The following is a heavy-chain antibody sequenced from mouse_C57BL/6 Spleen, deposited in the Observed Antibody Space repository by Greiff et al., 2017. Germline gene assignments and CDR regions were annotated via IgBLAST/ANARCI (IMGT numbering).Heavy chain of an antibody. CDR2: IYPSDSET. Sequence: QVQLQQPGAELVRPGSSVKLSCKASGYTFTSSWMDWVKQRPGQGLEWIGNIYPSDSETHYNQKFKDKATLTVDKSSSTAYMQLSSLTSEDSAVYYCARGYDGYSWFAYWGQGTLVTVSA. CDR1: GYTFTSSW. J-gene: IGHJ3*01. CDR3: ARGYDGYSWFAY. V-gene: IGHV1-61*01. D-gene: IGHD2-3*01.